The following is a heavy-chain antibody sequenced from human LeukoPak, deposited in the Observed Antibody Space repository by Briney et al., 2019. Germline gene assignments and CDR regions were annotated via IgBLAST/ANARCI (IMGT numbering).Heavy chain of an antibody. V-gene: IGHV3-7*01. CDR3: ARDHKGNYDFWSGYYTLGYFDY. Sequence: GGSLRLSCAASGFTFSSYWMSWVRQAPGKGLEWVANIKQDGSEKYYVDSVKGRFTISRDNAKNSVDLQMNSLRVEDTAVYYCARDHKGNYDFWSGYYTLGYFDYWGQGTLVTVSS. CDR1: GFTFSSYW. CDR2: IKQDGSEK. J-gene: IGHJ4*02. D-gene: IGHD3-3*01.